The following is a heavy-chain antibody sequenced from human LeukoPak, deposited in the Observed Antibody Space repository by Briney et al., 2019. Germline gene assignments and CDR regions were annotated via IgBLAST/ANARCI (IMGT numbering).Heavy chain of an antibody. CDR3: ARDHDYGVINA. Sequence: GGSLRLSCTASGFTFSGYSMNWIRQAPGKGLEWVSSISSSSSYIYYADSVKGRFTISRDNAKNSLYLQMNSLRAEDTAVYYCARDHDYGVINAWGQGTLVTVSS. CDR2: ISSSSSYI. V-gene: IGHV3-21*01. CDR1: GFTFSGYS. J-gene: IGHJ5*02. D-gene: IGHD4-17*01.